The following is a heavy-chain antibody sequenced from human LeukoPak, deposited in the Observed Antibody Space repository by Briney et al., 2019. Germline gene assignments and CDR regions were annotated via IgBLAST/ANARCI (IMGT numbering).Heavy chain of an antibody. J-gene: IGHJ4*02. CDR1: GFTFSSYS. Sequence: PGGSLRLSCAASGFTFSSYSMNWVRQAPGKGLEWVSSISSSSSYIYYADSVKGRFTISRDNAKNSLYLQMNSLRAEDTAVYYCARDGKASGYSNFDGDFDYWGQGTLVTVSS. CDR3: ARDGKASGYSNFDGDFDY. V-gene: IGHV3-21*01. CDR2: ISSSSSYI. D-gene: IGHD4-11*01.